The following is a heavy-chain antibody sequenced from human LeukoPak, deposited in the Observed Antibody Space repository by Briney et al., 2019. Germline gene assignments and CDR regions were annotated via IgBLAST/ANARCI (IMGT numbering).Heavy chain of an antibody. Sequence: SETLSLTRTVSGGSISSYYWSWIRQPPGKGLEWIGYIYYSGSTNYNPSLKSRVTISLDTSKNQVSLKLSAVTAADTAVYYCARHSRGWYAFDIWGQGTMVTVSS. D-gene: IGHD6-19*01. V-gene: IGHV4-59*08. CDR2: IYYSGST. CDR1: GGSISSYY. J-gene: IGHJ3*02. CDR3: ARHSRGWYAFDI.